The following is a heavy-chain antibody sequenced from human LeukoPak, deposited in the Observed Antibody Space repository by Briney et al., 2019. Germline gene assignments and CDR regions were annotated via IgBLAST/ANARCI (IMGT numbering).Heavy chain of an antibody. CDR2: INHSGST. D-gene: IGHD6-19*01. CDR3: ARGISGVAVARNAEYFQH. J-gene: IGHJ1*01. CDR1: GGSFSGYY. V-gene: IGHV4-34*01. Sequence: SETLSLTCAVYGGSFSGYYWSWIRQPPGKGPEWIGEINHSGSTNYNPSLKSRVTISVDTSKNQFSLKLSSVTAADTAVYYCARGISGVAVARNAEYFQHWGQGTLVTVSS.